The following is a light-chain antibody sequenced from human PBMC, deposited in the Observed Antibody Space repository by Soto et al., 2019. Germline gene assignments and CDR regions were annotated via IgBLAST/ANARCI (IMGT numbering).Light chain of an antibody. CDR3: QQYVTSPLT. CDR1: QSVTSSY. CDR2: GAS. J-gene: IGKJ4*01. Sequence: IVLTQSPGTLSLSPGERATLSCRASQSVTSSYLAWYQQKPGQAPRLLIYGASSRATGIPDRFSGSGSGTDFTLTISGLEPEDFAVYYCQQYVTSPLTFAGGTKVEIK. V-gene: IGKV3-20*01.